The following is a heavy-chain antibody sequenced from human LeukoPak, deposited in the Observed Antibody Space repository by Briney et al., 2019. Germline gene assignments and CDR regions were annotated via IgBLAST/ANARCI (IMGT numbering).Heavy chain of an antibody. D-gene: IGHD1-14*01. J-gene: IGHJ4*02. Sequence: GGSLRLSCAASGFTLRSYTMNWVRQAPGKGLEWVSSISSITTSYIHYADSVKGRFTISRDNVKNSLYLQMNSLRAEDTAVYYCARLGESTTDFDYWGQGTLVTVSS. V-gene: IGHV3-21*01. CDR3: ARLGESTTDFDY. CDR1: GFTLRSYT. CDR2: ISSITTSYI.